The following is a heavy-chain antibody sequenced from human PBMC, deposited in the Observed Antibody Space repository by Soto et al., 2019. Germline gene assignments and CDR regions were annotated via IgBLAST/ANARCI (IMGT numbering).Heavy chain of an antibody. CDR2: IIPIFGTA. J-gene: IGHJ6*02. V-gene: IGHV1-69*13. CDR3: ARGRWELLGDSCYYYGMDV. Sequence: GTSVKVSCKASGGTFSSYAISWVRQAPGQGLEWMGGIIPIFGTANYAQKFQGRVTITADESTSTAYMELSSLRSEDTAVYYCARGRWELLGDSCYYYGMDVWDQGTTVTVSS. D-gene: IGHD1-26*01. CDR1: GGTFSSYA.